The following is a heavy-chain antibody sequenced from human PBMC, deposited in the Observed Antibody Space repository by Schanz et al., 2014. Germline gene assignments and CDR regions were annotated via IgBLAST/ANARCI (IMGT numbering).Heavy chain of an antibody. J-gene: IGHJ4*02. D-gene: IGHD3-3*01. V-gene: IGHV3-7*01. CDR3: AKDVDFWSGYYLDY. CDR1: GFTFSSYC. Sequence: VQLVESGGGLVQPGGSLRLSCAASGFTFSSYCINWVRQAPGKGLEWVANINQDGSEKYYVDSVKGRFTISRDNSKNALYLQMNSLRSEDTAVYFCAKDVDFWSGYYLDYWGRGTLVTVSS. CDR2: INQDGSEK.